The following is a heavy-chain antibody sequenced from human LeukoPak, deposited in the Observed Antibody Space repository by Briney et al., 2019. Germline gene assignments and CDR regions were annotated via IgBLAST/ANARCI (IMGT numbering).Heavy chain of an antibody. D-gene: IGHD2-2*02. CDR3: ARGPNCSSTSCYSFTWFDP. Sequence: SETLSLTCTVSGYSISSGYYWGWIRQPPGKGLGWIGSIYHSGSTYYNPSLKSRVTISVDTSKNQFSLKLSSVTAADTAVYYCARGPNCSSTSCYSFTWFDPWGQGTLVTVSS. V-gene: IGHV4-38-2*02. CDR2: IYHSGST. J-gene: IGHJ5*02. CDR1: GYSISSGYY.